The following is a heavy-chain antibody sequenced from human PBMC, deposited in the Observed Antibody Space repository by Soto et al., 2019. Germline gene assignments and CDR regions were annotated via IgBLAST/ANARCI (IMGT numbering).Heavy chain of an antibody. D-gene: IGHD5-12*01. Sequence: PSETLSLTCTVSSGSIRSYYWSWIRQPPGKGLEWIGYIYVSGSTTYNPSLKSRATVSVDTSKNQFSLKLTSVTAADTAVYYCARLSGSLDSWGQGTLVTVSS. J-gene: IGHJ4*02. CDR2: IYVSGST. V-gene: IGHV4-59*01. CDR1: SGSIRSYY. CDR3: ARLSGSLDS.